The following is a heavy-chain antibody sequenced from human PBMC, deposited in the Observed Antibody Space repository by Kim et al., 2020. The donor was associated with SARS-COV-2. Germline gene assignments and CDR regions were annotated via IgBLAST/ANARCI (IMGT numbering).Heavy chain of an antibody. Sequence: GGSLRLSCAASGFNFNTYSMNWVRQAPGKGLEWVSYISSSSITWTTPAPVRGGLPSPRNNAKNSLFLQMNSLRDEDTAVYYCARCPLSMTMVRGMITTTLFYYYNMDAWGQGTTVTVSS. J-gene: IGHJ6*02. CDR3: ARCPLSMTMVRGMITTTLFYYYNMDA. D-gene: IGHD3-10*01. CDR1: GFNFNTYS. V-gene: IGHV3-48*02. CDR2: ISSSSITW.